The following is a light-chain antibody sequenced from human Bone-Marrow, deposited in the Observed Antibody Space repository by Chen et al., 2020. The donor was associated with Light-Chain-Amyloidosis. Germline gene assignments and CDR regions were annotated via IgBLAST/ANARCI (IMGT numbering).Light chain of an antibody. Sequence: EIVLTQSPVALSLSPGDRASLSCRASQNVRHYLAWYQQKRGLPPRLLIYDASTRATGVPARFSGSGSGADFTLTISSLEPEDFAVYYCQQRGTLPTTFGQGTKLEV. CDR3: QQRGTLPTT. CDR1: QNVRHY. CDR2: DAS. V-gene: IGKV3-11*01. J-gene: IGKJ2*01.